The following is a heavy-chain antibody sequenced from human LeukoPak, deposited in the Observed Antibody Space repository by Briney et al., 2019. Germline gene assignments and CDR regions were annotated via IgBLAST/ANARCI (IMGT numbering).Heavy chain of an antibody. CDR2: IYYSGST. D-gene: IGHD1-7*01. V-gene: IGHV4-39*01. CDR1: GGSISSSSYY. Sequence: PSETLSLTCTVSGGSISSSSYYWGWIRQPPGKGLEWIGSIYYSGSTYYNPSLKSRVTISVDTSKNQFSLKLSSVTAADTAVYYCARGLVNWNYDSPRSTRFDPWGQGTLVTVSS. J-gene: IGHJ5*02. CDR3: ARGLVNWNYDSPRSTRFDP.